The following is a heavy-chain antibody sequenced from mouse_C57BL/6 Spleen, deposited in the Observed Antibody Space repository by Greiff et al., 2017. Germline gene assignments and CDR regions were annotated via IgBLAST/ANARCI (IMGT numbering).Heavy chain of an antibody. V-gene: IGHV1-80*01. CDR3: ARFLSFYGSSPYAMDY. J-gene: IGHJ4*01. Sequence: VQLQQSGAELVKPGASVKISCKASGYAFSSYWMNWEKQRPGKGLEWIGQIYPGDGDTNYNGKFKGKATLTADKSSSTAYMQLSSLTSEDSAVYFCARFLSFYGSSPYAMDYWGQGTSVTVSS. CDR2: IYPGDGDT. D-gene: IGHD1-1*01. CDR1: GYAFSSYW.